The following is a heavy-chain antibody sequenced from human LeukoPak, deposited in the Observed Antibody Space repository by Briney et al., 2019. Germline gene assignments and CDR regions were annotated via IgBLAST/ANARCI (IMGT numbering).Heavy chain of an antibody. J-gene: IGHJ4*02. D-gene: IGHD4-17*01. CDR3: ARTDYGDPGNWFDY. V-gene: IGHV3-30*03. Sequence: GGSLRLSCAASGFTFSSYGMHWVRQAPGKGLEWVAVISYDGSNKYYADSVKGRFTISRDNSKNTLYLQMNSLRAEDTAVYYCARTDYGDPGNWFDYWGQGTLVTVSS. CDR1: GFTFSSYG. CDR2: ISYDGSNK.